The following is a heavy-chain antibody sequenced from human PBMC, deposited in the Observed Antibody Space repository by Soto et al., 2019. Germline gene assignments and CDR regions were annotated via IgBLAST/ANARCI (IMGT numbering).Heavy chain of an antibody. CDR1: GFTFSSYS. V-gene: IGHV3-48*01. J-gene: IGHJ6*03. D-gene: IGHD3-3*01. CDR2: ISSSSSTI. CDR3: ARDPAGVGNYNYYMDV. Sequence: TGGSLRLSCAPSGFTFSSYSMNWVRQAPGKGLEWVSYISSSSSTIYYADSVKGRFTISRDNAKKSLYLQMNSLIAEDTAVYYCARDPAGVGNYNYYMDVWGKGTTVTVSS.